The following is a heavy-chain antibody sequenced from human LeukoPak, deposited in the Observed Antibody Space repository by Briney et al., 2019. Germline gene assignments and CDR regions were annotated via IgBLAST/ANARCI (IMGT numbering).Heavy chain of an antibody. D-gene: IGHD2-2*01. CDR1: GFTFSSYA. Sequence: GGSLRLSCAASGFTFSSYAMHWVRQAPGKGLEWVAVISYDGSNKYYADSVKGRFTISRDNSKNTLYLQMNSLKTEDTAVYYCTTRYCSSTSCYAGGDYWGQGTLVTVSS. CDR2: ISYDGSNK. V-gene: IGHV3-30*04. CDR3: TTRYCSSTSCYAGGDY. J-gene: IGHJ4*02.